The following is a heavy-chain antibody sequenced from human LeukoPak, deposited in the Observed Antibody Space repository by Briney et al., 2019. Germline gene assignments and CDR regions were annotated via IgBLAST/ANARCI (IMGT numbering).Heavy chain of an antibody. CDR1: GFTFDDYA. CDR2: ISWNSGSI. J-gene: IGHJ3*02. D-gene: IGHD2-2*01. V-gene: IGHV3-9*01. Sequence: PGRSLRLSCAASGFTFDDYAMHWVRQAPGKGLEWVSGISWNSGSIGYADSVKGRFTISRDNAKNSLYLQMNSLRAEDTALYYCAKDRTYQMEAFDIWGQGTMVTVSS. CDR3: AKDRTYQMEAFDI.